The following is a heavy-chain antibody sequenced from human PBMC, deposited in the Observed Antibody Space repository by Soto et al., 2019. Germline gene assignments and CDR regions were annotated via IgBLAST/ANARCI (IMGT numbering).Heavy chain of an antibody. CDR2: IIPIFGTA. CDR3: ARVGCSSTSCYRYYFDY. J-gene: IGHJ4*02. Sequence: SVKVSCKASGGTFSSYAISWVRQAPGQGLEWMGGIIPIFGTANYAQKFQGRVTITADESTSTAYMELSSLRSEDTAVYYCARVGCSSTSCYRYYFDYWGQGTLVTVSS. CDR1: GGTFSSYA. V-gene: IGHV1-69*13. D-gene: IGHD2-2*01.